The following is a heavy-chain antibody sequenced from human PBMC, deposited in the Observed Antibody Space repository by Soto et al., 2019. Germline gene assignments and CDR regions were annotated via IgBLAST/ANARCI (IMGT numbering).Heavy chain of an antibody. CDR2: INAGNGNT. J-gene: IGHJ4*02. CDR1: GGTFSSYT. Sequence: ASVKVSCKASGGTFSSYTISWVRQAPGQRLEWMGWINAGNGNTKYSQKFQGRVTITRDTSASTAYMELSSLRSEDTAVYYCARDLSDIVVVVAANLGYWGQGTLVTVSS. CDR3: ARDLSDIVVVVAANLGY. D-gene: IGHD2-15*01. V-gene: IGHV1-3*01.